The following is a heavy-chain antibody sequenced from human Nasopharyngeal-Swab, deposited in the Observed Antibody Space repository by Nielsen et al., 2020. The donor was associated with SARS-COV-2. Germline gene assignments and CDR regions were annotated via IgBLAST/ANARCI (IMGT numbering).Heavy chain of an antibody. Sequence: SVEVSCKASGGTFSSYAISWVRQAPGQGLEWMGGIIPIFGTANYAQKFQGRVTITADESTSTAYMELSSLRSEDTAVYYCARKRRGYYYYGMDVRGQGTTVTVSS. CDR1: GGTFSSYA. CDR2: IIPIFGTA. D-gene: IGHD3-10*01. V-gene: IGHV1-69*13. CDR3: ARKRRGYYYYGMDV. J-gene: IGHJ6*02.